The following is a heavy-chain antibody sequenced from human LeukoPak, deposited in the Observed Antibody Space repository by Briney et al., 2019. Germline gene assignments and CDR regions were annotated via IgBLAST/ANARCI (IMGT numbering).Heavy chain of an antibody. J-gene: IGHJ2*01. CDR3: AKLGTYWYFDL. CDR2: IGGSGSAT. Sequence: PGESLRLSCAASGFTFNLYGMTWVRQAPGKGLEWVSGIGGSGSATYYADSVKGRSTISRDNSKNALFLQMNSLRAEDTAVYFCAKLGTYWYFDLWGRGTLVTVSS. CDR1: GFTFNLYG. D-gene: IGHD7-27*01. V-gene: IGHV3-23*01.